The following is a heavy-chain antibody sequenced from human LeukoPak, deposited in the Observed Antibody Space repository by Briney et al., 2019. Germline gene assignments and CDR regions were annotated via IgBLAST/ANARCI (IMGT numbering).Heavy chain of an antibody. CDR3: AKVWAPIVVVPAAIGGREDY. CDR1: GFSVSSSY. V-gene: IGHV3-53*01. CDR2: IYVGGNT. J-gene: IGHJ4*02. Sequence: GGSLRLSCAASGFSVSSSYMTWVRQAPGKGLEWVSTIYVGGNTFYADSVKGRFTISRDSSKNTLFLQMNSLRAEDTAVYYCAKVWAPIVVVPAAIGGREDYWGQGTLVTVSS. D-gene: IGHD2-2*02.